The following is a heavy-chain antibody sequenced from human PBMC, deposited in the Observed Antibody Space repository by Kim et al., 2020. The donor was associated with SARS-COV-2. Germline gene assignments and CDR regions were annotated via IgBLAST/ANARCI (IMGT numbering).Heavy chain of an antibody. J-gene: IGHJ6*02. CDR1: GFTFSSYA. CDR3: AKAENDYYYYYGMDV. CDR2: ISGSGGST. V-gene: IGHV3-23*01. Sequence: GGSLRLSCAASGFTFSSYAMSWVRQAPGKGLEWVSAISGSGGSTYYADSVKGRFTISRDNSKNTLYLQMNSLRAEDTAVYYCAKAENDYYYYYGMDVWGQGTTVTVSS.